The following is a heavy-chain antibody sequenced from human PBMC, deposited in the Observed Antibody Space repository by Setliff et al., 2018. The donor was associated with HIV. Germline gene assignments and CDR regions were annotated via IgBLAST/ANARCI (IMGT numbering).Heavy chain of an antibody. CDR1: GGSISSGSYY. CDR2: IYYSGST. Sequence: SETLSLTCTVSGGSISSGSYYWSWIRQPPGKGLEWIGSIYYSGSTNYNPSLKSRATMSVDTSNNRFSLKLSSVTAWDTAVYYCAKTVVGDSYALPNDGFDIWGQGTMVTVSS. V-gene: IGHV4-39*07. J-gene: IGHJ3*02. D-gene: IGHD3-16*01. CDR3: AKTVVGDSYALPNDGFDI.